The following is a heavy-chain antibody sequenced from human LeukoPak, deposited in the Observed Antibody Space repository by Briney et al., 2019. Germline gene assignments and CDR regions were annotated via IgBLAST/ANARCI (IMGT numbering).Heavy chain of an antibody. CDR3: ARDVGDIVTVPAAISVP. CDR1: GYTFTGYY. D-gene: IGHD2-2*01. J-gene: IGHJ5*02. V-gene: IGHV1-18*04. Sequence: GASVKVSCKASGYTFTGYYMHWVRQAPGQGLEWMGWISAYNGNTNYAQMVQGRVTMTTDTSTSTAYMEVRSLRSGDTAMYYCARDVGDIVTVPAAISVPWGQGTLVTVSS. CDR2: ISAYNGNT.